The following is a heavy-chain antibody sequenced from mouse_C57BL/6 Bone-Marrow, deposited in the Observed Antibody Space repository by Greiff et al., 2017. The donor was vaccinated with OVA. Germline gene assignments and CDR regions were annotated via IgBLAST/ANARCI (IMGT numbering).Heavy chain of an antibody. Sequence: QVQLKESGAELARPGASVKLSCKASGYTFTSYGISWVKQRTGQGLEWIGEIYPRSGNTYYNEKFKGKATLTADKSSSTAYMELRSLTSEDSAVYFCARGTGCYFDYWGQGTTLTVSS. CDR1: GYTFTSYG. V-gene: IGHV1-81*01. CDR3: ARGTGCYFDY. D-gene: IGHD4-1*01. CDR2: IYPRSGNT. J-gene: IGHJ2*01.